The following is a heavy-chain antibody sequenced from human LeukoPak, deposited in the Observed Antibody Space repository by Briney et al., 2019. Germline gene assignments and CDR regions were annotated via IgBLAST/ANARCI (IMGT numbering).Heavy chain of an antibody. Sequence: GGSLRLSCAASGFTFSSYAMSWVRQAPGKGLEWVSAIRGSGGSTYYADSVKGRFTISRDNSKNTLYLQMNSLRAEDTAVYYCAKPDYGVGRGDYWGQGTLVTASS. D-gene: IGHD4-17*01. CDR2: IRGSGGST. J-gene: IGHJ4*02. CDR3: AKPDYGVGRGDY. V-gene: IGHV3-23*01. CDR1: GFTFSSYA.